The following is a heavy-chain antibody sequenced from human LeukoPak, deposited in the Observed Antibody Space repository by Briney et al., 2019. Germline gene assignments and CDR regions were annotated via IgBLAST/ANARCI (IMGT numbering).Heavy chain of an antibody. V-gene: IGHV3-53*01. CDR3: ARDRDDYFDY. J-gene: IGHJ4*02. D-gene: IGHD3-10*01. CDR2: IYSGGST. CDR1: GFTVSSNY. Sequence: GGSLRLSCAASGFTVSSNYMNWVRQAPGKGLEWVSVIYSGGSTYYADSVKGRFTISRDNSKNTLYLQMNSLRAEDTALYYCARDRDDYFDYGGQGTLVTVSS.